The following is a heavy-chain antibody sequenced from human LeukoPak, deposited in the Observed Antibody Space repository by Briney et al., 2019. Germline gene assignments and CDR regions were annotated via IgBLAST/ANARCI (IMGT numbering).Heavy chain of an antibody. J-gene: IGHJ6*03. D-gene: IGHD3-10*01. V-gene: IGHV1-2*02. CDR1: GYTFTGYY. CDR3: ARSQGSGSYSYYYYMDV. CDR2: INPNSGGT. Sequence: ASVKVSCKASGYTFTGYYMHWVRQAPGQGLEWMGWINPNSGGTNYAQKFQGRVTMTRDTSISTAYMELSRLRSDDTAVYYCARSQGSGSYSYYYYMDVWSKGTTVTISS.